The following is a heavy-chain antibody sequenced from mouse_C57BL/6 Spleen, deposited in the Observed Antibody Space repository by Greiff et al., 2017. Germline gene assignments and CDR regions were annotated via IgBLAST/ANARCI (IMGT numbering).Heavy chain of an antibody. CDR1: GYAFTNYL. J-gene: IGHJ4*01. V-gene: IGHV1-54*01. CDR3: ARKGGPTVEAMDY. D-gene: IGHD1-1*01. Sequence: VLLQQSGAELVRPGTSVKVSCKASGYAFTNYLIEWVKQRPGQGLEWIGVINPGSGGTNYNEKFKGKATLTADKSSSTAYMQLSSLTSEDSAVYCCARKGGPTVEAMDYWGQGTSVTVSS. CDR2: INPGSGGT.